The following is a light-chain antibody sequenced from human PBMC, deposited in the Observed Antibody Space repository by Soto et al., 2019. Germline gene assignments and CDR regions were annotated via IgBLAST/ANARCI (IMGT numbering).Light chain of an antibody. CDR3: LQYGTSPYT. V-gene: IGKV3-20*01. CDR1: QSVSSNF. J-gene: IGKJ2*01. Sequence: EIVLTQSPGTLSLSPGERATLSCRASQSVSSNFLAWYQQKPGQAPSLLIYGASSRATGIPDRFSGSGSGTAFTLIIRGLEPEDFAVYYCLQYGTSPYTFGQGTKLEIK. CDR2: GAS.